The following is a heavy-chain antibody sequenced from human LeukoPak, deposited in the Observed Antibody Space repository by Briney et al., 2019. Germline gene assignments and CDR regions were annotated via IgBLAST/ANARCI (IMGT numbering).Heavy chain of an antibody. CDR1: GGSISSSSYY. CDR3: AREYHDILTGYYPSPTYYFDY. Sequence: SETLSLTCTVSGGSISSSSYYWGWIRQPPGKGLEWIGSIYYSGSTYYNPSLKSRVTISVDTSKNQFSLKLSSVTAADTAVYYCAREYHDILTGYYPSPTYYFDYWGQGTLVTVSS. V-gene: IGHV4-39*07. D-gene: IGHD3-9*01. J-gene: IGHJ4*02. CDR2: IYYSGST.